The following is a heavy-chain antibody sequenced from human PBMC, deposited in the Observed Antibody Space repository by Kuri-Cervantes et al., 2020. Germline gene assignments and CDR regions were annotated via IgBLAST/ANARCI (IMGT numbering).Heavy chain of an antibody. CDR3: ARRVAGSTRRGAFDI. V-gene: IGHV4-28*01. CDR1: GYSISSSNW. D-gene: IGHD2-15*01. CDR2: IYYSGST. J-gene: IGHJ3*02. Sequence: LRLSCAVSGYSISSSNWWGWIRQPPGKGLEWIGYIYYSGSTYYNPSLNSRVTMSVDTPKNQFSLKLSSVTAADTAVYYCARRVAGSTRRGAFDIWGHGTMVTVSS.